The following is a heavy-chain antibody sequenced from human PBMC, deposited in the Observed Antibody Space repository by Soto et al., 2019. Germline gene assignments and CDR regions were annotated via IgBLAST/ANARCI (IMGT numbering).Heavy chain of an antibody. CDR1: WGTIIDLD. D-gene: IGHD5-18*01. J-gene: IGHJ4*02. Sequence: CAVFWGTIIDLDWRWIIQTTRKGLEWIGEINHSGSTNYNPSLKSRVTISVDTSKNQFSLKLSSVTAADTAVYYCARGLRGYSYGIEYYFDYWGQGTLVTVSS. CDR3: ARGLRGYSYGIEYYFDY. V-gene: IGHV4-34*01. CDR2: INHSGST.